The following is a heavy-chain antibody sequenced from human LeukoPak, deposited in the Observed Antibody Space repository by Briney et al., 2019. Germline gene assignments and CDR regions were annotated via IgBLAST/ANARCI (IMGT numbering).Heavy chain of an antibody. J-gene: IGHJ5*02. V-gene: IGHV4-39*01. CDR3: ARFQPYGDDNWFDP. CDR2: IYYSGST. D-gene: IGHD4-17*01. CDR1: GGSISSSSYC. Sequence: PSETLSLTCTVSGGSISSSSYCWGWIRQPPGKGLEWIGSIYYSGSTYYNPSLKSRVTISVDTSKNQFSLKLSSVTAADTAVYYCARFQPYGDDNWFDPWGQGTLVTVSS.